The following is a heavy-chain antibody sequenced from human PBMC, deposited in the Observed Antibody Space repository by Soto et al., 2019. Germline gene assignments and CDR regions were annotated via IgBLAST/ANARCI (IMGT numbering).Heavy chain of an antibody. D-gene: IGHD3-10*01. V-gene: IGHV1-69*04. CDR1: GGTXSIYT. Sequence: GASVKVXCKSSGGTXSIYTISWVRQSPGQGLEWMGRIIPILGIANYAQKFQGRVTITADKSTSTAYMELSSLRSEDTAVYYCARDRADYWGQGTLVTVSS. CDR2: IIPILGIA. CDR3: ARDRADY. J-gene: IGHJ4*02.